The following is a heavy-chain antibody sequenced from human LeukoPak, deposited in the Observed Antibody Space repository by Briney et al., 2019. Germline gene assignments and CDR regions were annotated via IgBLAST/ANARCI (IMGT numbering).Heavy chain of an antibody. CDR1: GYTLTELS. Sequence: ASVKVSCKVSGYTLTELSMHWVRQAPGQGLEWMGRIIPILGIANYAQKFQGRVTITADKSTSTAYMELSSLRSEDTAVYYCARGGFSSSGWYKNWFDPWGQGTLVTVSS. D-gene: IGHD6-19*01. CDR2: IIPILGIA. J-gene: IGHJ5*02. CDR3: ARGGFSSSGWYKNWFDP. V-gene: IGHV1-69*04.